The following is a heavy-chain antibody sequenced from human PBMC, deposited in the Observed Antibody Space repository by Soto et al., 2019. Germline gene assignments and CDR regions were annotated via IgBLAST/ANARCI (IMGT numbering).Heavy chain of an antibody. CDR1: GFTFSSYA. V-gene: IGHV3-23*01. CDR3: ARKDYRNWFDP. D-gene: IGHD4-17*01. J-gene: IGHJ5*02. CDR2: ISGSGGST. Sequence: EVQLLESGGGLVQPGGSLRLSCAASGFTFSSYAMSWVRQAPGKGLEWVSAISGSGGSTYYADSVKGRFTISRDNSKNTLYPQLNSLRAEDTAVYYCARKDYRNWFDPWGQGTLVTVSS.